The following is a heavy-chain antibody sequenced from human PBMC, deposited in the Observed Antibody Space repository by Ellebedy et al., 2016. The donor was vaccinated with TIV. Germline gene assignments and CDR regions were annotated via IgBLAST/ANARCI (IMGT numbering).Heavy chain of an antibody. V-gene: IGHV1-69*04. CDR2: IIPILGIA. D-gene: IGHD5-18*01. J-gene: IGHJ6*02. Sequence: AASVKVSCKASGYTFTSYDINWVRQAPGQGLEWMGRIIPILGIANYAQKFQGRVTMTRDTSTSTVYMELSSLRSEDTAVYYCARRGIQPYYYGMDVWGQGTTVTVSS. CDR3: ARRGIQPYYYGMDV. CDR1: GYTFTSYD.